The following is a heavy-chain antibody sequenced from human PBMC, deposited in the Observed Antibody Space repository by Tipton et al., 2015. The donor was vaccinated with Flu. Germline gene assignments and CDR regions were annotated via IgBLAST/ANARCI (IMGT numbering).Heavy chain of an antibody. V-gene: IGHV1-69*01. CDR1: GGTFDTYS. Sequence: QLVQSGAEVMKPGSSVRVSCKASGGTFDTYSITWVRQAPGQGLEWMGGVNPFFGPPQYAQKFQDRLTIDADDSTSTAYMELSGLRSDDTAVYYCARDRSPGLERLDYYYLDVWGKGTTVIVSS. CDR3: ARDRSPGLERLDYYYLDV. J-gene: IGHJ6*03. CDR2: VNPFFGPP. D-gene: IGHD3-10*01.